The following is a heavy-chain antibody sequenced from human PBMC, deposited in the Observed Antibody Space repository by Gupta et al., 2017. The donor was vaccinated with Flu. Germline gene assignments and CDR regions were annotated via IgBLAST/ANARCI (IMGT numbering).Heavy chain of an antibody. Sequence: QVQLVESGGGEVQPGRSLRLSCAACGFTFSRYGMHWVRQAPGKGMEWVAVISYDGSNKYYADSGKGRFTISRDNSKNTLYLQMNSLRAEDTAVYYCAKDLRVYIQYYFDYWGQGTLVTVSS. V-gene: IGHV3-30*18. J-gene: IGHJ4*02. CDR2: ISYDGSNK. D-gene: IGHD2-8*01. CDR3: AKDLRVYIQYYFDY. CDR1: GFTFSRYG.